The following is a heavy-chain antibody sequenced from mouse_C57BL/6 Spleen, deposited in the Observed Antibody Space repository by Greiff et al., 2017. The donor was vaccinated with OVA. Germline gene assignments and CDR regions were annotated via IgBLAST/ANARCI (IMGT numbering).Heavy chain of an antibody. CDR1: GYTFTSYW. CDR2: IYPSDSET. Sequence: QVQLQQPGAELVRPGSSVKLSCKASGYTFTSYWMDWVKQRPGQGLEWIGNIYPSDSETHYNQKFKDKAPLTVDKSSSTDYMPLSSLTSDDSAIYYCAREGSYGSSYYYFDYWGQGTTLTVSS. V-gene: IGHV1-61*01. J-gene: IGHJ2*01. D-gene: IGHD1-1*01. CDR3: AREGSYGSSYYYFDY.